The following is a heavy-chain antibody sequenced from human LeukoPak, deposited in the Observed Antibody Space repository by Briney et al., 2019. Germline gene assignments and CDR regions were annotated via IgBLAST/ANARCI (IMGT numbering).Heavy chain of an antibody. Sequence: GGSLRLSCAASGFTFNSYNMNWVRQAPGKGLEWVSSISTGSNYIYYADSVKGRFTISRDNAKNSLYLQMNSLRAEDTAVYYCAKGPYYDSHWFDPWGQGTLVTVSS. V-gene: IGHV3-21*04. D-gene: IGHD3-22*01. CDR3: AKGPYYDSHWFDP. CDR1: GFTFNSYN. J-gene: IGHJ5*02. CDR2: ISTGSNYI.